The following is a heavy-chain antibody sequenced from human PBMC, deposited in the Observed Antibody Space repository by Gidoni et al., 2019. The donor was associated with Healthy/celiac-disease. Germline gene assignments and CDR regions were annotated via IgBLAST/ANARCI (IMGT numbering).Heavy chain of an antibody. D-gene: IGHD3-22*01. CDR2: ISGSGGST. V-gene: IGHV3-23*01. CDR3: AKKLTVVTHFDY. Sequence: EVQLLESGGGLVQPGGSLRLSCAASGFTFSSYAMSWVRQAPGKGLGWVSAISGSGGSTYYADSVKGRFTISRDNSKNTLYLQMNSLRAEDTAVYYCAKKLTVVTHFDYWGQGTLVTVSS. CDR1: GFTFSSYA. J-gene: IGHJ4*02.